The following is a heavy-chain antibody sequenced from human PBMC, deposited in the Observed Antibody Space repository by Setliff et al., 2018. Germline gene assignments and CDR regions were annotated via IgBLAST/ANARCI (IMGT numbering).Heavy chain of an antibody. CDR3: ARFGVVIL. CDR2: IIPRFDTT. CDR1: GGTFSNYA. J-gene: IGHJ4*02. D-gene: IGHD3-3*01. Sequence: ASVKVSCKASGGTFSNYAISWVRQAPGQGLEWMGGIIPRFDTTTYTQKFQVRVTITADESTSTAYMELSSLRSEDTAVYYCARFGVVILWGQGTLVTVSS. V-gene: IGHV1-69*13.